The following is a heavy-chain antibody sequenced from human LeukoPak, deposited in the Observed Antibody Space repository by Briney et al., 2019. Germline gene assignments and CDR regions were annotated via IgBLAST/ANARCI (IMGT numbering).Heavy chain of an antibody. J-gene: IGHJ4*02. Sequence: PSESLSLTCAVSAYSIDIADYWCWIRQPPGRGLAGIVSFYDSGSTSYNSSLKSRFTLSVDTSKNQFSLKTSSVTAADTAMYYCARGVGTGPIDGWGQGTLVTVSS. V-gene: IGHV4-38-2*01. CDR2: FYDSGST. CDR3: ARGVGTGPIDG. CDR1: AYSIDIADY. D-gene: IGHD1/OR15-1a*01.